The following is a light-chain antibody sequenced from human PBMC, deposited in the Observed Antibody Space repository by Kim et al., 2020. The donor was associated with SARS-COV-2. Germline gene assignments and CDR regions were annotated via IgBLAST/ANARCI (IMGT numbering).Light chain of an antibody. Sequence: SPGERAPLSCRASQSVSNSRLAWYQQKPGQAPRLLIYDVSSRATGITDRFSGSGSGTDFTLTISRLEPEDFAVYYCQQYGASSLTFGGGTKVDIK. CDR3: QQYGASSLT. J-gene: IGKJ4*01. CDR2: DVS. V-gene: IGKV3-20*01. CDR1: QSVSNSR.